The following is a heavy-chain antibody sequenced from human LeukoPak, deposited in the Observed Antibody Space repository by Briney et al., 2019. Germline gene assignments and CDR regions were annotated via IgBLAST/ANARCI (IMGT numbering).Heavy chain of an antibody. CDR3: ARSILHSGGSCCWYYFDY. CDR1: GGSISIGGYY. CDR2: IYYSGST. V-gene: IGHV4-31*03. D-gene: IGHD2-15*01. Sequence: SETLSLTCTISGGSISIGGYYWSWIRQHPGKALEWIGYIYYSGSTYYNPSLKSRVTMSVDTSKNQFSLKLSSVTAADTAVYYCARSILHSGGSCCWYYFDYWGQGTLVTVSS. J-gene: IGHJ4*02.